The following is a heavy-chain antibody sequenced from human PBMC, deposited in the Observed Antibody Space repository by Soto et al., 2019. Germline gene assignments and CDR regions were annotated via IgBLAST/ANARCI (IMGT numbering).Heavy chain of an antibody. CDR2: IHSGGST. CDR1: GFIVSRNY. Sequence: EVQLVESGGGLIQPGGSLRLSCAASGFIVSRNYMSWVRQAPGKGLEWVSVIHSGGSTYYAESLKGRFTISRDNSKNTLYLQMNSLRAEDTAVYYCAGSDCGADCSPGFFHYWGQGTLVTVSS. CDR3: AGSDCGADCSPGFFHY. J-gene: IGHJ4*02. D-gene: IGHD2-21*02. V-gene: IGHV3-53*01.